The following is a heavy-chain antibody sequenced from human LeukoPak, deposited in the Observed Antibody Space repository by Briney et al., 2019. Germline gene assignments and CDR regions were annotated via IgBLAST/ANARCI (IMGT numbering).Heavy chain of an antibody. J-gene: IGHJ4*02. CDR2: ISQDGSRR. Sequence: GGSLRLSCAASGFAFSTSSMHWVRQAPGKGLEWVAVISQDGSRRHYTDSVKGRFTISRDNSRNTLYLGMNSLRAGDTAVYYCVREPGPGYFDYWGRGTLVTVSS. CDR1: GFAFSTSS. CDR3: VREPGPGYFDY. D-gene: IGHD6-13*01. V-gene: IGHV3-30-3*01.